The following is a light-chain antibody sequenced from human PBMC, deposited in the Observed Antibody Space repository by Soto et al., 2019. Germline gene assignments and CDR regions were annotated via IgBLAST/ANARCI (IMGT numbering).Light chain of an antibody. J-gene: IGKJ1*01. CDR3: MQSTHLPWT. V-gene: IGKV2D-29*01. Sequence: IVLTQSPVFLSVTPGQPASISCKSSQSILHSAGNTYLYWYLQRPGQPPHLLIYQVSKRFSGVPDRFSGSGSGTDFTLSISRVESEDIGIYYCMQSTHLPWTFGQGTKV. CDR2: QVS. CDR1: QSILHSAGNTY.